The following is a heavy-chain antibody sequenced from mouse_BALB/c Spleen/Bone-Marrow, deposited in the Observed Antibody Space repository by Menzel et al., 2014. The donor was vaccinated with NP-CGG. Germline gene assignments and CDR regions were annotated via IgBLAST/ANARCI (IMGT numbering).Heavy chain of an antibody. CDR1: GYSFTGYF. V-gene: IGHV1-20*02. CDR3: ARGEDYGRGSWFAY. D-gene: IGHD2-4*01. J-gene: IGHJ3*01. CDR2: INPYNGDT. Sequence: EVQLQHSGPELVKPGASVKISCKASGYSFTGYFMNWVMQSHGKSLEWIGRINPYNGDTFYNQKFKGKATLTVDKSSSTAHMELRSLASEDSAVYYCARGEDYGRGSWFAYWGQGTLVTVSA.